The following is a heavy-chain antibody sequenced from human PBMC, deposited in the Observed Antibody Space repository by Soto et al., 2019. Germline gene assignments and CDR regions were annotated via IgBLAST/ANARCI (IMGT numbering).Heavy chain of an antibody. J-gene: IGHJ4*02. CDR2: VFYTGFT. Sequence: XTLSLPCAVSGGSVSGSYYYWGWLRQSPGKGPEWIWSVFYTGFTSYNPSLDSRVSVSVDTSKNQFSLKVSGVSAADTAVYYCATSQKGYNWNYFDHWGQGALVTVSS. CDR3: ATSQKGYNWNYFDH. V-gene: IGHV4-39*01. D-gene: IGHD1-20*01. CDR1: GGSVSGSYYY.